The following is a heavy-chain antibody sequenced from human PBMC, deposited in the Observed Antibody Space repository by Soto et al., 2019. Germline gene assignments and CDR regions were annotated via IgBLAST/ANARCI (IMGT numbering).Heavy chain of an antibody. CDR1: GFTFSSYA. CDR3: AKDLSSSLTDFDY. CDR2: ISGSGGDT. J-gene: IGHJ4*02. D-gene: IGHD6-6*01. Sequence: GGSLRLSCAASGFTFSSYAMSWVRQAPGKGLEWVSAISGSGGDTYYADSVKARFTISRDNSKNTLYLQMNSLRAEDTAVYYCAKDLSSSLTDFDYWGQGTLVTVSS. V-gene: IGHV3-23*01.